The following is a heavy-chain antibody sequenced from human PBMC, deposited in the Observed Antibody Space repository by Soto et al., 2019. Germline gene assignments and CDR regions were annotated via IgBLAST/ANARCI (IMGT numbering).Heavy chain of an antibody. Sequence: GGXLRLSCAPSGFIFSSHGMHWVRQAPGKGLEWVALIWYDGSKKNYADSVKGRFTISRDNSKNTLYLQMDSLRADDTAVYYCARDLSYGSLDFDYWGQGSLVTVSS. V-gene: IGHV3-33*01. CDR1: GFIFSSHG. D-gene: IGHD5-18*01. CDR2: IWYDGSKK. CDR3: ARDLSYGSLDFDY. J-gene: IGHJ4*02.